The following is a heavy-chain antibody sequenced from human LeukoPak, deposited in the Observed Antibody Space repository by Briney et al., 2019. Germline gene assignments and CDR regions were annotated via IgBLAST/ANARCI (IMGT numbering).Heavy chain of an antibody. CDR2: ITGNGFNT. Sequence: GGSLRLSCAASGFTFNNYAMAWVRQAPEKGLEWASSITGNGFNTYYADSVKGRFTISRDNSKNTLYLQMNSLRAEDTALYYCAKGLRGNYDHWGQGTLVTVSS. CDR3: AKGLRGNYDH. D-gene: IGHD1-26*01. V-gene: IGHV3-23*01. CDR1: GFTFNNYA. J-gene: IGHJ5*02.